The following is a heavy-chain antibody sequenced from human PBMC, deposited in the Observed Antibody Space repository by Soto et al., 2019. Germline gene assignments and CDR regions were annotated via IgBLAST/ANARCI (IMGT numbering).Heavy chain of an antibody. V-gene: IGHV4-30-4*01. D-gene: IGHD5-12*01. CDR2: IYDSGSS. CDR1: GASISSGDYF. CDR3: AREKGYISGPKNFDA. J-gene: IGHJ4*02. Sequence: LSLTCTVPGASISSGDYFWRWSRQSPGKGLEWIGYIYDSGSSYYNPSLHSRVTMSVDTSKNHVSLKLRSVTAAATAVYYCAREKGYISGPKNFDAWGQGTLVTVSS.